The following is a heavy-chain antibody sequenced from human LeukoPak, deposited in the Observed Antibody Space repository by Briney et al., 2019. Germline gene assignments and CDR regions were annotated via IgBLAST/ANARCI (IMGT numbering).Heavy chain of an antibody. D-gene: IGHD1-26*01. Sequence: SETLSLTCTVSGGSISSYYWSWIRQPPGKGLEWIGYIYYSGSTNYNPSLKSRVTISVDTSKNQFSLKLSSVTAADTAVYHCARDRVVGARVSWYFDLWGRGTLVTVSS. V-gene: IGHV4-59*01. CDR3: ARDRVVGARVSWYFDL. CDR1: GGSISSYY. J-gene: IGHJ2*01. CDR2: IYYSGST.